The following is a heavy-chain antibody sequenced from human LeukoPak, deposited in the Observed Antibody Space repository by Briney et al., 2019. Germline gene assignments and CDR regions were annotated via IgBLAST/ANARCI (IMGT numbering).Heavy chain of an antibody. CDR2: ISSNGDST. V-gene: IGHV3-64*01. D-gene: IGHD3-22*01. Sequence: GGSLRLSCAASGFTFSSYPMHWVRQAPGKGLEYVSAISSNGDSTYYANSVKGRFTISRDNSKNTLYLQMGSLRAEDMAVYYCARAHYDSGGYYYDYWGQGTLVTVSS. CDR3: ARAHYDSGGYYYDY. CDR1: GFTFSSYP. J-gene: IGHJ4*02.